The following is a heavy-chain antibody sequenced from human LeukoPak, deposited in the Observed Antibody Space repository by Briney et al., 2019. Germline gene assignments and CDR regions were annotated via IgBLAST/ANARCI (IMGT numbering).Heavy chain of an antibody. CDR1: GFTFSAYG. V-gene: IGHV3-30*02. J-gene: IGHJ4*02. Sequence: PGGSLSLSCGASGFTFSAYGMHWVRQAPGKWLEWVAFIHYDGSIKSYADSVKGRFTISRDNSNNTLYLQMNGLTTEDTAVYYCAKLSRTLPVDYWGQGTLVTVSS. CDR2: IHYDGSIK. D-gene: IGHD2/OR15-2a*01. CDR3: AKLSRTLPVDY.